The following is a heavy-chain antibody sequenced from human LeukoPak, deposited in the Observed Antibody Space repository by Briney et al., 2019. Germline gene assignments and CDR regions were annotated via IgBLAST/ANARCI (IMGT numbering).Heavy chain of an antibody. CDR1: GDSISSYY. Sequence: SEALSLTCTVSGDSISSYYWSWIRQPPGKGLEWIGYIYYTGSTTYNPSLKSRVTISVDTSKNQFSLKLSSVTAADTAVYYCARVEEGYGSGRRENYFYYYMDVWGKGTTVTISS. J-gene: IGHJ6*03. V-gene: IGHV4-59*12. CDR3: ARVEEGYGSGRRENYFYYYMDV. D-gene: IGHD3-10*01. CDR2: IYYTGST.